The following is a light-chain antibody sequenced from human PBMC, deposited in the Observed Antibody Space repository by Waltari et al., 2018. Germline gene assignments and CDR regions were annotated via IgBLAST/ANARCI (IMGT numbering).Light chain of an antibody. CDR3: CSYAGSGTYV. V-gene: IGLV2-23*02. CDR1: NSDVGNYNL. Sequence: QSALTQPASVSGTPGQSITISCTGTNSDVGNYNLVSWYQHHPGEAPKLMICEVIKRPSGVSNRFSGSQSGNTASLTISGLQAEDEADYYCCSYAGSGTYVFGTGTKVTVL. J-gene: IGLJ1*01. CDR2: EVI.